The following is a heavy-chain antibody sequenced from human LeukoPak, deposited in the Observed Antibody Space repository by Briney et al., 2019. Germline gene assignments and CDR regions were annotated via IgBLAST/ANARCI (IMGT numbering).Heavy chain of an antibody. D-gene: IGHD4-17*01. J-gene: IGHJ4*02. CDR1: GFTFSSYA. Sequence: GGSLRLSCAASGFTFSSYAMSWVRQAPGKGLEWVSAISGSGGSTYYADSVKGRFTISRDNSKNTLYLQMNSLRAEDTAVYYCSKKGQNEDYGKPDWGQGTLVTVSS. V-gene: IGHV3-23*01. CDR3: SKKGQNEDYGKPD. CDR2: ISGSGGST.